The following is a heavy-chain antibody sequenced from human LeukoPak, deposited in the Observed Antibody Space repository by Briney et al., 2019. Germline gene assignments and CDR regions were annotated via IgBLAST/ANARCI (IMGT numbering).Heavy chain of an antibody. D-gene: IGHD2-15*01. CDR1: GFTLSSYA. CDR2: ISVSGNT. CDR3: AKAPVTTCSGAYFYPFDY. Sequence: PGGSLRLSCAAFGFTLSSYAMSWVRQGPGKGLEWVSAISVSGNTYHADSVKGRFTISRDSSKNTLYLQMNSLRAGDAAVYYCAKAPVTTCSGAYFYPFDYWGQGTLVTVSS. V-gene: IGHV3-23*01. J-gene: IGHJ4*02.